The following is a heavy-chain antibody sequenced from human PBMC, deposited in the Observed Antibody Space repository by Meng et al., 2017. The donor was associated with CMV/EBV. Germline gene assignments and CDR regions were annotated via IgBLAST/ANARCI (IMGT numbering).Heavy chain of an antibody. J-gene: IGHJ4*02. CDR1: GGSISIGDYY. CDR3: AREGDNPFDY. D-gene: IGHD2-21*02. V-gene: IGHV4-30-4*08. CDR2: IYYSGST. Sequence: QVQLQEPAPGWVKPPQTLSLSCTVSGGSISIGDYYWSWIRQPPGKGLEWIGYIYYSGSTYYNPSLKSRVTISVDTSKNQFSLKLSSVTAADTAVYYCAREGDNPFDYWGQGTLVTVSS.